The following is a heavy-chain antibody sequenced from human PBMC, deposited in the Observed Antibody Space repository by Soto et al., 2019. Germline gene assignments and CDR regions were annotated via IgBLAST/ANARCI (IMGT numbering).Heavy chain of an antibody. D-gene: IGHD3-22*01. CDR3: ARREYYDSSGYYALGDAFDI. CDR1: GYSFTSYW. V-gene: IGHV5-51*01. J-gene: IGHJ3*02. CDR2: IYPGDSDT. Sequence: PGESLKISCKGSGYSFTSYWIGWVRQMPGKGLEWVGIIYPGDSDTRYSPSFQGQVTISADKSISTAYLQWSSLKASDTAMYYCARREYYDSSGYYALGDAFDIWGQGTMVTVSS.